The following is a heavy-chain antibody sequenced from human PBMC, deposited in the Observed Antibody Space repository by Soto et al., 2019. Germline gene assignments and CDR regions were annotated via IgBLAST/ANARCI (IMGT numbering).Heavy chain of an antibody. D-gene: IGHD6-13*01. J-gene: IGHJ6*02. CDR3: ARHHGSPGSYFGLDV. CDR2: IYPGDSDT. Sequence: GESLKISWKGSGYSFTSYWINWVRQMPGKGLEWMRIIYPGDSDTRYSPSFQGQVTISADKSIDTAYLQWRSLKASDTAVYYCARHHGSPGSYFGLDVWGQGTTVTVSS. V-gene: IGHV5-51*01. CDR1: GYSFTSYW.